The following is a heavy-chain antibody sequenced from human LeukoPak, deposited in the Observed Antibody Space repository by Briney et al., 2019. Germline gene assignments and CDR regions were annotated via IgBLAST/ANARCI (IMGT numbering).Heavy chain of an antibody. CDR3: ARQTFGVLYFDS. J-gene: IGHJ4*02. Sequence: SQTLSLTCTVSGGSISSGSYYWSWIRQPAGKGLEWIGRIYTSGSTNYNPSLKSRVTISADMSRDQLSLLLTSVTAADTAVYYCARQTFGVLYFDSWGLGTLVIVSS. D-gene: IGHD3-16*01. CDR1: GGSISSGSYY. V-gene: IGHV4-61*02. CDR2: IYTSGST.